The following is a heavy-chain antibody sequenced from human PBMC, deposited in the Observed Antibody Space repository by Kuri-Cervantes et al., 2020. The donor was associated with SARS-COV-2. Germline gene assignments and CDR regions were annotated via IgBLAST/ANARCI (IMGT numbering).Heavy chain of an antibody. CDR1: GFTFSSYA. V-gene: IGHV3-30-3*02. J-gene: IGHJ4*02. CDR3: ANEGAVAGITDY. CDR2: ISYDGSNK. Sequence: GGSLRLSCAASGFTFSSYAMHWVRQAPGKGLEWVAVISYDGSNKYYADSVKGRFTISRDNSKNTLYLQMNSLRAEDTAVYYCANEGAVAGITDYWGQGTLVTVSS. D-gene: IGHD6-19*01.